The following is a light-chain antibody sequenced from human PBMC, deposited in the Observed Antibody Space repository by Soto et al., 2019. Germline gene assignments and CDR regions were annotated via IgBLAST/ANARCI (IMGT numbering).Light chain of an antibody. CDR3: QQYDSYPLT. Sequence: EIVLTQSPGTLSLSPGERATLSCRASQSVSSSYLAWYQQKPGQAPRLLIYGASSRATVIPDRFSGSGSGTDFTVTISRLEPEDFAVYYCQQYDSYPLTCGGGTKVEIK. V-gene: IGKV3-20*01. CDR2: GAS. J-gene: IGKJ4*01. CDR1: QSVSSSY.